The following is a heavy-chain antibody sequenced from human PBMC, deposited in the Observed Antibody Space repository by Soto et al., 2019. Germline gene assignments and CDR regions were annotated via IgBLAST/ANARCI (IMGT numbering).Heavy chain of an antibody. D-gene: IGHD6-13*01. CDR2: IYYSGST. CDR3: AREQATTGIAARGIDY. J-gene: IGHJ4*02. CDR1: GGSVNNGDYY. V-gene: IGHV4-30-4*01. Sequence: PSEPLSLTCTVSGGSVNNGDYYWSWMRQPPGKGLEWIGYIYYSGSTYYNPSLKSRVTISVDTSKNQFSLKLSSVTAADTAVYYCAREQATTGIAARGIDYWGQGTLVTVSS.